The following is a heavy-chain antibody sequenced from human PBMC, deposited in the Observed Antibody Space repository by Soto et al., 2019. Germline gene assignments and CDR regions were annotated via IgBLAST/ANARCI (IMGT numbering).Heavy chain of an antibody. J-gene: IGHJ6*02. V-gene: IGHV3-23*01. CDR3: TKSVGRDGYNYGMDV. Sequence: PGGSLRLSCAASGFTFTNYAMSWVRLAPGQGLEWVSTIPGSGGHKLHPEYADSVKGRFTISRDNSKDTLYLQMDSLSAEDTAVYYCTKSVGRDGYNYGMDVWGQGTTVTVSS. CDR1: GFTFTNYA. CDR2: IPGSGGHKLHP. D-gene: IGHD1-26*01.